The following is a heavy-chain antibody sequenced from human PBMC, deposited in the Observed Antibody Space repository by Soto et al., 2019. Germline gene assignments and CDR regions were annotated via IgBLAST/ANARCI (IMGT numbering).Heavy chain of an antibody. CDR2: FYSGGST. Sequence: TRFTTRLICMTGVRQSPDQGLNSDAVFYSGGSTYYADSVKGRFTISRDDSKNKLYLQMNSLRAEDTDVYYCARGSNSGSSRQYFDYWGQGT. D-gene: IGHD1-26*01. V-gene: IGHV3-53*01. CDR3: ARGSNSGSSRQYFDY. CDR1: RFTTRLIC. J-gene: IGHJ4*02.